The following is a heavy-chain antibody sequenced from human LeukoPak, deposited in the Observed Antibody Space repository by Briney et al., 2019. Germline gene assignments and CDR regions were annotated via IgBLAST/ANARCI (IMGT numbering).Heavy chain of an antibody. CDR2: ISAYNGNT. D-gene: IGHD4-17*01. CDR3: ARDDYGDYEVGY. Sequence: ASVKVSCKASGYTFTSYGISWVRQAPGQGLEWMGWISAYNGNTNYAQKLQGRVAMTTDTSTSTAYMELRSLRSDDTAVYYCARDDYGDYEVGYWGQGTLVTVSS. V-gene: IGHV1-18*01. CDR1: GYTFTSYG. J-gene: IGHJ4*02.